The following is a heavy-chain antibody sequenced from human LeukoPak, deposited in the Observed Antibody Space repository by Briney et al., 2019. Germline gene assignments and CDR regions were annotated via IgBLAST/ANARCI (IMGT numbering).Heavy chain of an antibody. D-gene: IGHD4/OR15-4a*01. CDR2: ISSSSSTI. CDR1: GFTFSSYS. Sequence: GGSLRLSCAASGFTFSSYSMNWVRQAPGKGLEWVSYISSSSSTIYYADSVKGRFTISRDNAKNSLYLQMNSLRDEDTAVYYCAKGTKPVMTIPDYWGQGTLVTVSS. J-gene: IGHJ4*02. CDR3: AKGTKPVMTIPDY. V-gene: IGHV3-48*02.